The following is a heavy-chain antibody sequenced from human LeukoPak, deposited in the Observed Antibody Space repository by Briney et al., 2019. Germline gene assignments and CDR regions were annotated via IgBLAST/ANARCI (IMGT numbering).Heavy chain of an antibody. D-gene: IGHD3-3*01. V-gene: IGHV3-7*01. Sequence: GGALRLPCAASGFTFSSYWMSWVRQAPGKGLEWVANIKQDGSEKYYVDSVKGRFTISRDNAKNSLYLQMNSLRAEDTAVYYCARVDYDFWSGSPDAFDIWGQGTMVTVSS. CDR2: IKQDGSEK. CDR1: GFTFSSYW. CDR3: ARVDYDFWSGSPDAFDI. J-gene: IGHJ3*02.